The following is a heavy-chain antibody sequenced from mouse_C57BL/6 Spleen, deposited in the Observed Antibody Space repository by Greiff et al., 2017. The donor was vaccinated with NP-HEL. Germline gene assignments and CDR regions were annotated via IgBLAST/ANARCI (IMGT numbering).Heavy chain of an antibody. Sequence: EVQLVESGGGLVKPGGSLKLSCAASGFTFSDYGMHWVRQAPEKGLEWVAYISSGSSTIYYADTVKGRFTISRDNAKNTLFLQMTSLRSEDTAMYYCASKGVYGSSFYFDYWGQGTTLTVSS. D-gene: IGHD1-1*01. J-gene: IGHJ2*01. V-gene: IGHV5-17*01. CDR1: GFTFSDYG. CDR2: ISSGSSTI. CDR3: ASKGVYGSSFYFDY.